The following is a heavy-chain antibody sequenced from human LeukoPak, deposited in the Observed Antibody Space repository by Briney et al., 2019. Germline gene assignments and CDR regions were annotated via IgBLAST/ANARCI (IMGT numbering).Heavy chain of an antibody. V-gene: IGHV7-4-1*02. CDR1: GYTFTSYA. CDR3: ARARTIAAVGGYYYYYMDV. D-gene: IGHD6-13*01. Sequence: WASVKVSCKASGYTFTSYAMNWVRQAPGQGLEWMGWINTNTGNPTYAQGLTGRFVFSLDTSVSTAYLQISSLKAEDTAVYYCARARTIAAVGGYYYYYMDVWGKGTTVTVSS. CDR2: INTNTGNP. J-gene: IGHJ6*03.